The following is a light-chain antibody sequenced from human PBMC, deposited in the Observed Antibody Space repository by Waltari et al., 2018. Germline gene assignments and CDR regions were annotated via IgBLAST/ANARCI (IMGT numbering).Light chain of an antibody. CDR2: SSH. Sequence: LTQPPSASGTPGQRVTISCSGTTSNIGGNSVHWYQQLTGTAPKLLMYSSHQRPSGVPDRFSGSKSGTSASLAISDLQSDDEGDYYCATWDDSLSVYVFGSGTTVTVL. CDR1: TSNIGGNS. V-gene: IGLV1-44*01. CDR3: ATWDDSLSVYV. J-gene: IGLJ6*01.